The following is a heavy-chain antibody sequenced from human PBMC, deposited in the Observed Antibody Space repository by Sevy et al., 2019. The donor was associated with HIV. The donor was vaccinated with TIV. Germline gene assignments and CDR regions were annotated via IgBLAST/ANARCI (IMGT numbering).Heavy chain of an antibody. V-gene: IGHV3-48*01. CDR1: GFIFSNYP. Sequence: GGSLRLSCAASGFIFSNYPIHWVRQAPGKGLEWVSYISSSSSTIYYADSVKGRFTISRDNAKNSLYLQMNSLRAEDTAVYYCARGIIVGATGIDYWGQGTLVTVSS. CDR2: ISSSSSTI. D-gene: IGHD1-26*01. J-gene: IGHJ4*02. CDR3: ARGIIVGATGIDY.